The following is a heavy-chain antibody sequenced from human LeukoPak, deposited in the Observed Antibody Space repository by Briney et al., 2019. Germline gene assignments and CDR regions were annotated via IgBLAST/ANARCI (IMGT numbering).Heavy chain of an antibody. D-gene: IGHD3-22*01. CDR3: ASLYDSSGYYYSVPFDV. Sequence: GGSLRLSCAASGFTFSNYMSWVRQAPGKGLEWVSVIYSDGTTYYADSVKGRFTISRDNSKNTLYLQMNSLRAEDTAVYYCASLYDSSGYYYSVPFDVWGQGTMVTVSS. CDR1: GFTFSNY. J-gene: IGHJ3*01. V-gene: IGHV3-53*01. CDR2: IYSDGTT.